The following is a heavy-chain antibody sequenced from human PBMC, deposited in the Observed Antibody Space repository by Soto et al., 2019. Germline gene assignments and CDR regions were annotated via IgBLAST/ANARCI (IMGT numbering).Heavy chain of an antibody. CDR2: IIPIFGTA. CDR3: AKSHIITAYGMDV. J-gene: IGHJ6*02. D-gene: IGHD3-22*01. Sequence: SVKVSCKASGGTFSSYAISWVRQAPGQGLEWMGGIIPIFGTANYADSVKGRFTISRDNSKNTLYLQMNSLRAEDTAVYYCAKSHIITAYGMDVWVQGTTVTVSS. V-gene: IGHV1-69*05. CDR1: GGTFSSYA.